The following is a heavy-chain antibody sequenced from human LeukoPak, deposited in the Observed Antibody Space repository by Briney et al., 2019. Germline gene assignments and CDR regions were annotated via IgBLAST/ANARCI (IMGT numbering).Heavy chain of an antibody. CDR1: GFTFSSYA. CDR2: ISYDGSNK. Sequence: GGSPRLSCAASGFTFSSYAMHWVRQAPGKGLEWVAVISYDGSNKYYADSVKGRFTISRDNSKNTLYLQMNSLRAEDTAVYYCARRHYDFWSGYYRSFWFDPWGQGTLVTVSS. V-gene: IGHV3-30*04. CDR3: ARRHYDFWSGYYRSFWFDP. J-gene: IGHJ5*02. D-gene: IGHD3-3*01.